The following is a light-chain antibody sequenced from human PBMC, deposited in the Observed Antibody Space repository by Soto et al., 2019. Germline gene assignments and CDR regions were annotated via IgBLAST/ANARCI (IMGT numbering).Light chain of an antibody. Sequence: QSVLTQPPAVSAAPGQRVTISCSGSISNIGGNSGSWYQQLPGTAPKLLIYDDDKRHSGISDRFSGSKSGTSATLGITGFQTGDWADYNGGSWESNLSSDVFGTGTKVTVL. J-gene: IGLJ1*01. CDR3: GSWESNLSSDV. V-gene: IGLV1-51*01. CDR1: ISNIGGNS. CDR2: DDD.